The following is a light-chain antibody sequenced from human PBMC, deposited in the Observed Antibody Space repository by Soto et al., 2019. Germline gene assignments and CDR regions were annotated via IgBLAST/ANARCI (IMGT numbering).Light chain of an antibody. CDR3: QHYNSWPLT. Sequence: EIVMTQSPATLSVSPGQGATLSCRASQSVYSNLAWYQQKPGQAPRLLISGASTRATGVPARFSGSGSGTEFTLTITSLQSEEVAVYYCQHYNSWPLTFGGGTNVEIK. V-gene: IGKV3-15*01. J-gene: IGKJ4*01. CDR1: QSVYSN. CDR2: GAS.